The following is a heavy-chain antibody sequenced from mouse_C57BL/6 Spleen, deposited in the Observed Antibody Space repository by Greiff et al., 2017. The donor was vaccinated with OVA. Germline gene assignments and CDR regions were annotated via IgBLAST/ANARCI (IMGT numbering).Heavy chain of an antibody. V-gene: IGHV1-69*01. Sequence: QVQLQQPGAELVMPGASVKLSCKASGYTFTSYWMHWVKQRPGQGLEWIGEIDPSDSYTNYNQKFKGKSTLTVDKSSSTAYMQLSSLTSEDSAVYDCARNYGSSSPFDYWGQGTTLTVSS. D-gene: IGHD1-1*01. J-gene: IGHJ2*01. CDR1: GYTFTSYW. CDR2: IDPSDSYT. CDR3: ARNYGSSSPFDY.